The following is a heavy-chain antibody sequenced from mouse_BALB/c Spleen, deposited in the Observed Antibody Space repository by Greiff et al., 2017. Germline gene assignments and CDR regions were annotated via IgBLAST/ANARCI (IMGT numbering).Heavy chain of an antibody. D-gene: IGHD1-1*01. CDR2: ISSGSSTI. CDR3: ARYGKSTAMAY. J-gene: IGHJ4*01. CDR1: GFTFSSFG. V-gene: IGHV5-17*02. Sequence: EVKLVESGGGLVQPGGSLKLSCAASGFTFSSFGMHWVRQAPEKGLEWVAYISSGSSTIYYADTVKGRFTIARDNPKNTLFLQMTSLRSEDTAMYYCARYGKSTAMAYWGQGTLVTVSA.